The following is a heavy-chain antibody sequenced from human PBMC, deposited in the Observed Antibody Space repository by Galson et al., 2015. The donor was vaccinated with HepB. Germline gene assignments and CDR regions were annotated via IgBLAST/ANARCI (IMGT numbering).Heavy chain of an antibody. V-gene: IGHV1-2*06. CDR3: AIMATVVAPNDY. CDR1: GYTFSGYF. J-gene: IGHJ4*02. D-gene: IGHD4-23*01. Sequence: SCKASGYTFSGYFIHWVRQAPGQGLEWMGRINPNNGGTHSSQKFQGRVALTRDTALTTAYMELSSLGPADTAIYYCAIMATVVAPNDYWGQGTLVTVSS. CDR2: INPNNGGT.